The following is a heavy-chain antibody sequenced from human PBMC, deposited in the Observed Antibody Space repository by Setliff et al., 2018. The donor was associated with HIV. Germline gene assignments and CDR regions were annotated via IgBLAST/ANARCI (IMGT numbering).Heavy chain of an antibody. D-gene: IGHD1-7*01. CDR2: ITRSSDYI. CDR3: ARDGTTLLAAMDV. V-gene: IGHV3-21*01. Sequence: GGSLRLSCAASGFSFSSYRMDWVRQAPGKGLEWVSSITRSSDYIWYADSVKGRFTISRDNAKNSLNLQMNSLSAEDTAVYYCARDGTTLLAAMDVWGKGTKVTVSS. CDR1: GFSFSSYR. J-gene: IGHJ6*03.